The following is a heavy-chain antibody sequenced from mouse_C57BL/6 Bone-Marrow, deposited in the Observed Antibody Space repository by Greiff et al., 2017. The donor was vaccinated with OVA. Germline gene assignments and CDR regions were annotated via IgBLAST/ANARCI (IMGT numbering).Heavy chain of an antibody. D-gene: IGHD2-3*01. CDR2: IDPETGGT. CDR3: TRRSRWSAYFDY. V-gene: IGHV1-15*01. Sequence: VQLQQPGAELVRPGASVTLSCKASGYTFTDYEMHWVKQTPVHGLEWIGAIDPETGGTAYNQKFKGKAILTADKSSSTAYMELRSLTSEDSAGYYCTRRSRWSAYFDYWGQGTTLTVSS. CDR1: GYTFTDYE. J-gene: IGHJ2*01.